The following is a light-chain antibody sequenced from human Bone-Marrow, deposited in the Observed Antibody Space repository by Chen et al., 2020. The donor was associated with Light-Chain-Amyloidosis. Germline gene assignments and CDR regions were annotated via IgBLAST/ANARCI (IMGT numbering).Light chain of an antibody. CDR1: STDVGSYNL. CDR2: EAT. V-gene: IGLV2-23*01. Sequence: QSALTQPASVSGSPGRSITIPGTGTSTDVGSYNLVSWYQQHPGKAPKLMIYEATKRPSGVSYRFSGSKSGNTASLTVSGLQAEDEADYYCCSYTGSSTWVFGGGTKLTVL. CDR3: CSYTGSSTWV. J-gene: IGLJ3*02.